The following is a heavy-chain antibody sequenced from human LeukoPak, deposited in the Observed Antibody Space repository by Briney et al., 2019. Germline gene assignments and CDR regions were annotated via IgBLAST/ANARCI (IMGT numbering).Heavy chain of an antibody. CDR1: GYIFTDYY. CDR2: INPNSGGT. CDR3: ARGKTMVYCGGDCYRFDN. D-gene: IGHD2-21*02. V-gene: IGHV1-2*02. J-gene: IGHJ4*02. Sequence: ASVKVSCKASGYIFTDYYMHWVRQAPGQGLEWVGWINPNSGGTNYAQKFQGRVTMTRDTSISTAYMELSRLLSGDTAVYYCARGKTMVYCGGDCYRFDNWGQGTLVTVSS.